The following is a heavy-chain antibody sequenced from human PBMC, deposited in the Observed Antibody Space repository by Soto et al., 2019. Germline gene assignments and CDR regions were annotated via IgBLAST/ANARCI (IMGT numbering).Heavy chain of an antibody. D-gene: IGHD3-22*01. J-gene: IGHJ4*02. CDR3: ASLYYYDSSGYYQRFYYFDY. V-gene: IGHV4-4*07. CDR1: GASISGFY. Sequence: SETLSLTCTVSGASISGFYWSWIRKSAGKGLEWIGRIYATGTTDYNPSLKSRVMMSVDTSKNQFSLKLSSVTAADTAVYYCASLYYYDSSGYYQRFYYFDYWGQGTLVTVSS. CDR2: IYATGTT.